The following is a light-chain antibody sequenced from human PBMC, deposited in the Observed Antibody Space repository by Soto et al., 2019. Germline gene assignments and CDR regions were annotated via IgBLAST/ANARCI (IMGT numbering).Light chain of an antibody. V-gene: IGLV2-11*01. CDR2: AVS. CDR1: NRDVGRYNL. Sequence: QSVLTQPRSVSGSPGQSVTISCTGTNRDVGRYNLVSWYQQLPGKAPKLLISAVSQRPSGVPDRFSGSKSGNTASLTISGLQADDEADYFCYSYTASDIWVFGGGTQLTVL. CDR3: YSYTASDIWV. J-gene: IGLJ3*02.